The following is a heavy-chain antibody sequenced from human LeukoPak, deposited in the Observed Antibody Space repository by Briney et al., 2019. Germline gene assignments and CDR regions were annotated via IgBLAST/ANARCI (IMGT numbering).Heavy chain of an antibody. V-gene: IGHV4-61*08. J-gene: IGHJ4*02. Sequence: SETLSLTCTVSGGSVSSIDYYWSWIRQPPGKGLEWIGYMYHTGSSNYNHSLKSRVTISLDIPKNQFSLKLSSVTAADTAVYYCARGARGVLDYWGQGTLVTVSS. CDR3: ARGARGVLDY. D-gene: IGHD2-8*02. CDR1: GGSVSSIDYY. CDR2: MYHTGSS.